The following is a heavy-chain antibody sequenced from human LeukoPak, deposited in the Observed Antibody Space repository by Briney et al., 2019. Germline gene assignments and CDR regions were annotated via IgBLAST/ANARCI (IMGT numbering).Heavy chain of an antibody. V-gene: IGHV3-48*03. CDR3: ARDRGDCSSTSCYTHPYYYYYYMDV. CDR1: GFTFSSYE. J-gene: IGHJ6*03. CDR2: ISSSGSTI. Sequence: GGSLRLSCAASGFTFSSYEMNWVRQAPGKGLEWVSYISSSGSTIYYADSVKGRFTISRDNAKNSLYLQMNSLRAEDTAVYYCARDRGDCSSTSCYTHPYYYYYYMDVWGKGTTVTVSS. D-gene: IGHD2-2*02.